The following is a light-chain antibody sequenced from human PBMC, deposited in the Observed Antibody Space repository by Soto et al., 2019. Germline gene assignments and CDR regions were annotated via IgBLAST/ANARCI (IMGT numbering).Light chain of an antibody. V-gene: IGLV1-40*01. CDR1: SSNIGAGYD. CDR3: QSYDSSLSSYV. Sequence: QAVVTQPPSVSGAPGQRVTISCTGISSNIGAGYDVHWYQQLPGTAPKLLIYGNSNRPSGVPDRFSGSKSGTSASLAITGLQAEYEAYYYCQSYDSSLSSYVFGTGTKVTVL. J-gene: IGLJ1*01. CDR2: GNS.